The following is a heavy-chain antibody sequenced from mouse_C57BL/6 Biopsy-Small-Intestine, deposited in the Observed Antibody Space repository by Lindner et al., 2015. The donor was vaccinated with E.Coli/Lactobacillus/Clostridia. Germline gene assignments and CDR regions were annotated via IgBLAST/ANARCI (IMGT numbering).Heavy chain of an antibody. Sequence: VQLQESGGGLVKPGGSLKLSCAASGFTFSDYGMHWVRQAPEKGLEWVAHISSGSNTIYYADTVKGRFTISRDNAKRTLFLQMTSLRSEDTAMYYCTRGNYGGAYFDYWGQGTTLTVSS. CDR3: TRGNYGGAYFDY. CDR2: ISSGSNTI. V-gene: IGHV5-17*01. CDR1: GFTFSDYG. J-gene: IGHJ2*01. D-gene: IGHD2-1*01.